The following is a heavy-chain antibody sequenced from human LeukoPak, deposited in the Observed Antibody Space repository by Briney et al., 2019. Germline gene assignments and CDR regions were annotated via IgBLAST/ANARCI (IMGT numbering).Heavy chain of an antibody. J-gene: IGHJ3*02. CDR2: INHSGST. Sequence: SETLSLTCAVYGGSFSGYYWRWIRQPPGKGLEWIGEINHSGSTNYNPSIKSRVTISVDTSKNQFSLKLSSVTAADTAVYYCARAPGRYSYGCRFCHDAFDIWGQGTMVTVSS. CDR3: ARAPGRYSYGCRFCHDAFDI. V-gene: IGHV4-34*01. CDR1: GGSFSGYY. D-gene: IGHD5-18*01.